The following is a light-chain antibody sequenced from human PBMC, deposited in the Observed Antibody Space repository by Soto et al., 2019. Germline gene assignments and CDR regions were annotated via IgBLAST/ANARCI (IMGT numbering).Light chain of an antibody. J-gene: IGKJ3*01. Sequence: EIVLTQSPGTLSLSPGERATLSCRASQTITSRYVAWYQQKLDQAPRLLIYGASNRATGIPDRFRGSGSGTDFTLTINSLEPEDFAVYYCQQYESSPPTFGPGTTVDIK. CDR2: GAS. V-gene: IGKV3-20*01. CDR3: QQYESSPPT. CDR1: QTITSRY.